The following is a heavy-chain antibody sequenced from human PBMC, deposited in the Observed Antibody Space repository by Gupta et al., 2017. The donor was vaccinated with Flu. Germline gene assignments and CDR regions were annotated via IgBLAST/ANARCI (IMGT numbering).Heavy chain of an antibody. D-gene: IGHD3-22*01. V-gene: IGHV4-4*07. J-gene: IGHJ5*02. Sequence: WIRQPAGKGLEWIGRIYTNETTNYNPSLKSRVTMSVDTSKNQFSLKLSSVTAADTAVYSCARVDSKRGWFDPWGQGTLVTVSS. CDR2: IYTNETT. CDR3: ARVDSKRGWFDP.